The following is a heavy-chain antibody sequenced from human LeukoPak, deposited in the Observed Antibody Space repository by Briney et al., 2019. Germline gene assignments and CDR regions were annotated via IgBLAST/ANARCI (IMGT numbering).Heavy chain of an antibody. Sequence: PSETLSLTCTVSGYSISSGYYWGWIRQPPGKGLEWIGSIYHSGSTYYNPSLKSRVTISVDTSKNQFSLKLSSVTAADTAVYFCADIPSSTGSYYLRGYWGQGTLVTVSS. CDR2: IYHSGST. V-gene: IGHV4-38-2*02. D-gene: IGHD1-26*01. J-gene: IGHJ4*02. CDR3: ADIPSSTGSYYLRGY. CDR1: GYSISSGYY.